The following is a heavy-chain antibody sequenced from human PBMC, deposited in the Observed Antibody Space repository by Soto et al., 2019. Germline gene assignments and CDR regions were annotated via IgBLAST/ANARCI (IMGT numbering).Heavy chain of an antibody. J-gene: IGHJ2*01. CDR1: GFMFRTYA. CDR3: AKDPTLITAWYFDI. Sequence: DVQLLESGGGLVQPGGSLRLSCAASGFMFRTYAMTWVRQASGKGLEWVSSISGNGDSTYYADCVKGRFTVSRDNSKSTLYLQKSRVTVEDTAIYYCAKDPTLITAWYFDIWGRGTLVSVSS. CDR2: ISGNGDST. D-gene: IGHD3-16*01. V-gene: IGHV3-23*01.